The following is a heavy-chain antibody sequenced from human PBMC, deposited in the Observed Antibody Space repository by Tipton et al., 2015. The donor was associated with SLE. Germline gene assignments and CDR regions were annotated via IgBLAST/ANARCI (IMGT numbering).Heavy chain of an antibody. J-gene: IGHJ2*01. CDR1: GFTFSSYS. D-gene: IGHD3-10*01. CDR3: AREDTTYGSGSWYSDL. CDR2: ISSSSSYI. Sequence: SLRLSCAASGFTFSSYSMNWVRQAPGKGLEWVSSISSSSSYIYYADSVKGRFTISRDNAKNSLYLQMNSLRAEDTAVYYCAREDTTYGSGSWYSDLWGRGTLVTVSS. V-gene: IGHV3-21*03.